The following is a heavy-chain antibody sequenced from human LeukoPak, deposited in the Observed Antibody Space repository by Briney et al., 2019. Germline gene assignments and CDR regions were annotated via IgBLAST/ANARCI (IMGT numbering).Heavy chain of an antibody. J-gene: IGHJ4*02. D-gene: IGHD3-22*01. Sequence: GGSLRLSCVASGFTFSTFAMIWVRQPPGKGLEWVSSIFPSGGEIHYADSVKGRFTISRDNSKNTLYLQMNSLRAEDTAVYYCAKETYDSSGYTIDYWGQGTLVTVSS. CDR2: IFPSGGEI. V-gene: IGHV3-23*01. CDR1: GFTFSTFA. CDR3: AKETYDSSGYTIDY.